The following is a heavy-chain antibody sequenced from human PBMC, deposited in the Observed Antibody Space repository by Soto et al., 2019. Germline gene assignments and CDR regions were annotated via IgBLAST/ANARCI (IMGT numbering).Heavy chain of an antibody. Sequence: SVKVSCKASGGTFSSYAISWVRQAPGQGLEWMGGIIPISGTANYAQKFQGRVTITADESTSTAYMELSSLRSEDTAVYYCARMYSSSFYYYYYGMDVWGQGTTVTVSS. CDR1: GGTFSSYA. CDR3: ARMYSSSFYYYYYGMDV. J-gene: IGHJ6*02. D-gene: IGHD6-6*01. CDR2: IIPISGTA. V-gene: IGHV1-69*13.